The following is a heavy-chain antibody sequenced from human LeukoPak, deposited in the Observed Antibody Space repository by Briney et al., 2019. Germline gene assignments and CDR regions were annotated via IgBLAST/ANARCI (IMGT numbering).Heavy chain of an antibody. CDR3: ATAHCTNGVCSQNLDY. J-gene: IGHJ4*02. CDR1: GYTLTELS. V-gene: IGHV1-24*01. CDR2: FDPEDGET. D-gene: IGHD2-8*01. Sequence: ASVKVSCKVSGYTLTELSMHWVRQAPGKGLEWMGGFDPEDGETIYAQKFQGRVTMTEDTSTDTAYMELSSLRSEDTAVYYCATAHCTNGVCSQNLDYWGQGTLVTVSP.